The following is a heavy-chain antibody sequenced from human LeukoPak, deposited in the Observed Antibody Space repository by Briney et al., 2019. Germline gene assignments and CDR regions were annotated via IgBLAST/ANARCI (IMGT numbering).Heavy chain of an antibody. CDR2: INAGNGNT. Sequence: ASVKVSCKASGYTFTSYAMHWVRQAPGQRLEWMGWINAGNGNTKYSQKFQGRVTITRDTSASTAYMELSSLRSEDTAVYYCARDYYDILTGYYYFDYWGQGTLVTVSS. CDR1: GYTFTSYA. CDR3: ARDYYDILTGYYYFDY. V-gene: IGHV1-3*01. J-gene: IGHJ4*02. D-gene: IGHD3-9*01.